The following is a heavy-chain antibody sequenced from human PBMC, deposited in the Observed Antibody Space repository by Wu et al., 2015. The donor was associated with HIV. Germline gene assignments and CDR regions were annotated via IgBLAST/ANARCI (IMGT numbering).Heavy chain of an antibody. CDR2: ISAYNGHT. Sequence: QVQLVQSGAEVKKPGASVKVSCKASGYTFINYGITWVRQAPGQGLEWMGWISAYNGHTNYAQKLQGRVTMTTDTSTSTAYMELRSLRSDDTAVYYCAKSTVPYGDYAPDYWGQGTLVTVSS. J-gene: IGHJ4*02. CDR3: AKSTVPYGDYAPDY. D-gene: IGHD4-17*01. V-gene: IGHV1-18*01. CDR1: GYTFINYG.